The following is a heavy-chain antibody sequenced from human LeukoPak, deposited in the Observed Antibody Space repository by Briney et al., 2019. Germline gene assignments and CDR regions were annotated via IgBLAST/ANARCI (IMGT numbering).Heavy chain of an antibody. CDR2: IIPIFGTA. CDR3: AKSVADRHYYYYYMDV. J-gene: IGHJ6*03. V-gene: IGHV1-69*06. Sequence: ASVKVSCKASGGTFSSYAISWVRQAPGQGLEWMGGIIPIFGTANYAQKFQGRVTITADKSTNTAYMELSSLTSEDTAVYYCAKSVADRHYYYYYMDVWGKGTTVTISS. CDR1: GGTFSSYA.